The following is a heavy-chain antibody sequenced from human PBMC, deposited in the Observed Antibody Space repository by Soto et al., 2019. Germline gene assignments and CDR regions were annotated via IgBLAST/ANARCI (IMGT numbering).Heavy chain of an antibody. CDR1: VLTFSDEN. V-gene: IGHV3-21*06. CDR2: ISGGGSYI. D-gene: IGHD2-2*01. CDR3: ARDSDCHSTSCFFPPHV. Sequence: PGGSLLLSCSASVLTFSDENMSWVRQVPGKGLELVSGISGGGSYIFYADSVQGRFSISRDNPKNSLFLEMKSLRVEDTAVYYCARDSDCHSTSCFFPPHVWGQGTTVTVSS. J-gene: IGHJ6*01.